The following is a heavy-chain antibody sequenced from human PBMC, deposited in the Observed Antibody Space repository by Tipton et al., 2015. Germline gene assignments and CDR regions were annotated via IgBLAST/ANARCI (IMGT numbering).Heavy chain of an antibody. Sequence: SLRLSCSAAGFALSRYAMNWVRQAPGKGLEYVSAISSNGYNTYYADSVKGRFTISRDNSKNTLYLQMSSLRAEDTAVYYCVKDGYYYDNSGYSPLDYWGQGTLVTVSS. CDR1: GFALSRYA. CDR2: ISSNGYNT. D-gene: IGHD3-22*01. J-gene: IGHJ4*02. CDR3: VKDGYYYDNSGYSPLDY. V-gene: IGHV3-64D*08.